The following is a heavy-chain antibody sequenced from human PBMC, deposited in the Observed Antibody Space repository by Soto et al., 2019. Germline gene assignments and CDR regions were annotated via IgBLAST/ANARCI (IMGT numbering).Heavy chain of an antibody. CDR1: GFTFSTYA. Sequence: EAQLLESGGGLVRPGGSLRLSCVASGFTFSTYAMSWVRQAPGKGLEWVSALTPSGGETYYADSVKGRFTISRDNSMNALYLPMNSLSIEDTAVYYCAHPRGYGVFDAYDIWGQVTMVTVSS. J-gene: IGHJ3*02. CDR2: LTPSGGET. V-gene: IGHV3-23*01. D-gene: IGHD4-17*01. CDR3: AHPRGYGVFDAYDI.